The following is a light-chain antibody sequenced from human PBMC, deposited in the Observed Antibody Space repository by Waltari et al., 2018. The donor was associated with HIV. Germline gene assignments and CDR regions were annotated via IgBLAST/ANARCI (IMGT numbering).Light chain of an antibody. CDR3: CSYAMSSAFWV. V-gene: IGLV2-23*02. Sequence: QSGLTQPAPVSWSPGPANTIHCTGTNNSIRESILVFWYQQHPGKPPRLIIYEVTKRPSGISDRFSASKSGDTASLTISGLQPEDEADYYCCSYAMSSAFWVFGGGTKLTVL. CDR1: NNSIRESIL. J-gene: IGLJ3*02. CDR2: EVT.